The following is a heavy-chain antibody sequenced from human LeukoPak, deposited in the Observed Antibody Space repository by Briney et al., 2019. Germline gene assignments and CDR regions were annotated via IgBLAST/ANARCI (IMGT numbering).Heavy chain of an antibody. CDR3: ARLTVAAYGN. D-gene: IGHD3-10*01. J-gene: IGHJ4*02. CDR1: GYSFTSYW. Sequence: GESLKISCKGSGYSFTSYWIGWVRQMPGKGLEWMGIIYPGDSDTTYSPSFQGQVTLSADQSISTAYVQWTRLKASDTAMYYCARLTVAAYGNWGQGTLVTVSS. V-gene: IGHV5-51*01. CDR2: IYPGDSDT.